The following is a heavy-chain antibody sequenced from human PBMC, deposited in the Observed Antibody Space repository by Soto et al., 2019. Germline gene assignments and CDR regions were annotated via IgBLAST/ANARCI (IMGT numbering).Heavy chain of an antibody. V-gene: IGHV3-15*01. D-gene: IGHD6-19*01. CDR2: IKSGTDGGTI. J-gene: IGHJ4*02. Sequence: EVQLVESGGGLVKPGGSLRLSCAASGFTFSNAWMSWVRQAPGKGLEWGGRIKSGTDGGTIDYAAPVKGRFTISRDDSKNTLYLQMNSLKTEDTAVYYCTTLSAIAVTGNLYRGYWGQGTLVTVSS. CDR3: TTLSAIAVTGNLYRGY. CDR1: GFTFSNAW.